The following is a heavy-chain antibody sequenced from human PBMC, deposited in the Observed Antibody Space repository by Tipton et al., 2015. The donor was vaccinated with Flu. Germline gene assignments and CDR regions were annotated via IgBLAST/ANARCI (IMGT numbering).Heavy chain of an antibody. CDR2: MYPSGST. CDR1: GGSITSGGFY. V-gene: IGHV4-61*02. J-gene: IGHJ5*02. CDR3: ARRDFSNYVSDPKNWFDR. Sequence: TLSLTCTVSGGSITSGGFYWTWIRQSAGKGLEWIGRMYPSGSTAYNPSLKSRVTISVDTSKNQFYLEMRSVTAADMAVYYCARRDFSNYVSDPKNWFDRWGQGTLVTVSS. D-gene: IGHD4-11*01.